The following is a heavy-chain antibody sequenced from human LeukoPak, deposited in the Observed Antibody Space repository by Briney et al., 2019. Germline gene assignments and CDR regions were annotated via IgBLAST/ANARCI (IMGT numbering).Heavy chain of an antibody. Sequence: PGGSLRLSCAPSGFTFSSYSMNWVRQAPGKGLEWVSSISSSSSYIYYADSVKGRFTISRDNAKNSLYLQMNSLRAEDTAVYYCARVGAAAGTGFDYWGQGTLVTVSS. J-gene: IGHJ4*02. CDR3: ARVGAAAGTGFDY. D-gene: IGHD6-13*01. CDR1: GFTFSSYS. CDR2: ISSSSSYI. V-gene: IGHV3-21*01.